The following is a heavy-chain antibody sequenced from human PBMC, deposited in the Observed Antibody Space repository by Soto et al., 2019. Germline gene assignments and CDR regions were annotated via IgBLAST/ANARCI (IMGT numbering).Heavy chain of an antibody. Sequence: SETLSLTCAVYGGSFSGYYWSWIRQPPGKGLEWIGEINHSGSTNYNPSLKSRVTISVDTSKNQFSLKLGSVTAADTAVYYCARGPSRTGAYSYGYVYYYGMDVWGQGTTVTVSS. V-gene: IGHV4-34*01. D-gene: IGHD5-18*01. CDR2: INHSGST. CDR3: ARGPSRTGAYSYGYVYYYGMDV. J-gene: IGHJ6*02. CDR1: GGSFSGYY.